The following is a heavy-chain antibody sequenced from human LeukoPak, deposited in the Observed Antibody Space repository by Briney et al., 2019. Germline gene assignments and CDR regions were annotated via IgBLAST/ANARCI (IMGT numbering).Heavy chain of an antibody. V-gene: IGHV3-9*01. Sequence: QSGGSLRLSCAASGFTLDDYAMHWVRQAPGKGLEWVSGISWNSGSIGYADSVKGRFTISRDNAKNSLYLQMNSLRAEDTALYYCAKDIGYGAFDIWGQGTMVTVSS. CDR1: GFTLDDYA. J-gene: IGHJ3*02. D-gene: IGHD5-18*01. CDR2: ISWNSGSI. CDR3: AKDIGYGAFDI.